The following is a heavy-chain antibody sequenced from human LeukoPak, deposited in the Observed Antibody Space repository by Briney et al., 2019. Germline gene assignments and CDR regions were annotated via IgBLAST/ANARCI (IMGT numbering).Heavy chain of an antibody. CDR2: INHSGST. D-gene: IGHD7-27*01. CDR1: GGSFSDYY. CDR3: ARRTWGSGAGYFDF. Sequence: PSETLSLTCAVYGGSFSDYYWTWIRQPPGKGLEWIGEINHSGSTNYSPSLKNRVTISVDTSKSQFSLKLTSVTAADTAECYCARRTWGSGAGYFDFWGQGTLVTVSS. J-gene: IGHJ4*02. V-gene: IGHV4-34*01.